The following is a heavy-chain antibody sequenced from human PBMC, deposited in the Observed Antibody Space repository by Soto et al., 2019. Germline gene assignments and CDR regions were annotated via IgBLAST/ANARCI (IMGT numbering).Heavy chain of an antibody. J-gene: IGHJ6*02. D-gene: IGHD2-2*02. CDR3: ARVPRQMLYGPTRNGMDV. Sequence: QVQLVQSGAAVSKPGASVKVSCKASGGTFGIYAIGWVRQAPGQGLEWRGGIIPAFGTTKNAEKFQDRVDMTADESTNTVYMELRGLRFDDTAVYYCARVPRQMLYGPTRNGMDVCGQGTTLIVAS. V-gene: IGHV1-69*01. CDR1: GGTFGIYA. CDR2: IIPAFGTT.